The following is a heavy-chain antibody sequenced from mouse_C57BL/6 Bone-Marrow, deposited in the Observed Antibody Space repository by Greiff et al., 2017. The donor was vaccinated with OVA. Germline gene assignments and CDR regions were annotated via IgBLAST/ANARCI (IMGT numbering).Heavy chain of an antibody. D-gene: IGHD1-1*01. J-gene: IGHJ3*01. CDR3: ARRNYGSSSWFAY. CDR2: IWSGGST. Sequence: QVQLKESGPGLVQPSQSLSITCTASGFSLTSYGVHWVRQSPGKGLEWLGVIWSGGSTDYNAAFISRLSISKDNSKSQVFFKMNSLQADDTAIYYCARRNYGSSSWFAYWGQGTLVTVSA. CDR1: GFSLTSYG. V-gene: IGHV2-2*01.